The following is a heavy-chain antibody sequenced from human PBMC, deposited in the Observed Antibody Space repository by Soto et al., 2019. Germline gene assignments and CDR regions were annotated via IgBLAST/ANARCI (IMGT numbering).Heavy chain of an antibody. CDR2: IIPIFGTA. V-gene: IGHV1-69*14. D-gene: IGHD2-15*01. Sequence: HVQLVQSGAEVKKPGSSVKVSCKTSGGTFSSYAINWVRQAPGQGLEWMGGIIPIFGTANYAQKFQGRITITADKSTNTDSMELRSLRSDAKAVYYCESATPPALTMYSRDFDLWGRGTLVTVSS. CDR1: GGTFSSYA. CDR3: ESATPPALTMYSRDFDL. J-gene: IGHJ2*01.